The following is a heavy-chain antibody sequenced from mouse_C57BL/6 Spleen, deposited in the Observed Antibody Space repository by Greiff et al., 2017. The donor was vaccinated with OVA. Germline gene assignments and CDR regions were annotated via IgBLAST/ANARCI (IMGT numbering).Heavy chain of an antibody. CDR2: IYPRSGNT. Sequence: VQLVESGAELARPGASVKLSCKASGYTFTSYGISWVKQRTGQGLEWIGEIYPRSGNTYYNEKFKGKATLTADKSSSTAYMELRSLTSEDSAVYFCTRSGDYYGSEGYFDVWGTGTTVTVSS. CDR3: TRSGDYYGSEGYFDV. CDR1: GYTFTSYG. D-gene: IGHD1-1*01. J-gene: IGHJ1*03. V-gene: IGHV1-81*01.